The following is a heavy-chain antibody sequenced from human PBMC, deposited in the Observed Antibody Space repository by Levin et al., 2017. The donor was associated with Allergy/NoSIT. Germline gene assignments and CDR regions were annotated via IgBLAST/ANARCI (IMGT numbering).Heavy chain of an antibody. J-gene: IGHJ4*02. V-gene: IGHV3-30*14. CDR2: ISYDATNE. Sequence: GESLKISCAASGFTFNSYAMHWVRQAPGKGLEWVAVISYDATNEYYADSVKGRFTISRDNSKNTLYLQMNSLRTEDTAVYYCAGDPAQWLSRWLGNFDYWGQGTLVTVSS. D-gene: IGHD6-19*01. CDR3: AGDPAQWLSRWLGNFDY. CDR1: GFTFNSYA.